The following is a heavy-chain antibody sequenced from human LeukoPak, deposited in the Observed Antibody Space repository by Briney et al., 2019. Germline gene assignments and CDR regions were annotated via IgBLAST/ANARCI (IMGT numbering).Heavy chain of an antibody. CDR2: ISWKSATT. V-gene: IGHV3-9*01. Sequence: GGSLRLSCEGSGITFENYAMHWVPQPPGKGLEWGAGISWKSATTGYADSVKGRFTVSRDNAKNSLHLHMDSLRPEDTALYYCAKDRTTVAIGAFDVWGQGTMVTVSP. J-gene: IGHJ3*01. CDR3: AKDRTTVAIGAFDV. CDR1: GITFENYA. D-gene: IGHD4-23*01.